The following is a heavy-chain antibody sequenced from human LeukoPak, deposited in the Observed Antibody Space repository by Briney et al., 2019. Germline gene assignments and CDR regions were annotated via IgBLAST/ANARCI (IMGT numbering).Heavy chain of an antibody. V-gene: IGHV3-21*01. CDR2: MSILSGIT. D-gene: IGHD6-6*01. CDR1: GFTFSSYA. CDR3: AREFEYSTSGAGY. Sequence: GGSLRLSCAASGFTFSSYAMSWVRQAPGKGLEWVSSMSILSGITYYAESVKGRFTVSRDNAKNLLHLQMNSLRVEDTAIYYCAREFEYSTSGAGYWGQGTLVTVSS. J-gene: IGHJ4*02.